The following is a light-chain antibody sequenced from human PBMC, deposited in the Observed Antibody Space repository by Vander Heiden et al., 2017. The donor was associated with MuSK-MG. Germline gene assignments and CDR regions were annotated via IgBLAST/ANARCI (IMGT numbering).Light chain of an antibody. CDR2: EVR. CDR1: SSDVGRYHY. V-gene: IGLV2-8*01. J-gene: IGLJ1*01. CDR3: CSYGGTFYV. Sequence: SALTQPPSASGSPGPSVTISCTGTSSDVGRYHYVSWYQQHPGKVHKLVIYEVRKRPAAAPDRCSGSKSGNTASLTVSGLQAEDEDDYYCCSYGGTFYVFGTGTKVTVL.